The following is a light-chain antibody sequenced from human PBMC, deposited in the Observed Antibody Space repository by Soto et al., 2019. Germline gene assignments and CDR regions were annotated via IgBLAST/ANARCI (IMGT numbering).Light chain of an antibody. CDR1: SSDVGGYNS. CDR2: DVS. CDR3: SSYTTGGYYV. J-gene: IGLJ1*01. V-gene: IGLV2-14*01. Sequence: QSALTQPASVSGSPGLSIAISCTGTSSDVGGYNSVSWYQQHPGKVPKLMIYDVSNRPSGVSNRFSGSKSGNTASLTISGLQAEDEGDYCCSSYTTGGYYVFGTGTKVTVL.